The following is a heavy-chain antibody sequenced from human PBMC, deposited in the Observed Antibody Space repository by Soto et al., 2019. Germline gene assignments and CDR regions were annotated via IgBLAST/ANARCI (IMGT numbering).Heavy chain of an antibody. Sequence: EVQLVESGGGLVKPGGSLRLSCAASGFTFSNAWMSWVRQAPGKGLEWVGRIKSKTDGGTTDYAAPVKGRFTISRDDSKNTLYLQMNSLKTEATAVYYCTTVLGYCSSTSCRNWFDPWGQGTLVTVSS. V-gene: IGHV3-15*01. D-gene: IGHD2-2*01. CDR1: GFTFSNAW. CDR3: TTVLGYCSSTSCRNWFDP. CDR2: IKSKTDGGTT. J-gene: IGHJ5*02.